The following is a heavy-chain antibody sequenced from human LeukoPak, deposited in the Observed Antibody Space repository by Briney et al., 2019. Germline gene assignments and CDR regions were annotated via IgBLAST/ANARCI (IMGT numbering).Heavy chain of an antibody. J-gene: IGHJ5*02. CDR1: GFTFSSYW. V-gene: IGHV3-7*01. CDR2: IKQDGSEK. D-gene: IGHD4-17*01. Sequence: GGSLRLSCAAPGFTFSSYWMSWVRQAPGKGLEWVANIKQDGSEKYYVDSVKGRFTISRDNAKNSLYLQMNSLRAEDTAVYYCARGGVPTTVTSSATLHGWFDPWGRGTLVTVSS. CDR3: ARGGVPTTVTSSATLHGWFDP.